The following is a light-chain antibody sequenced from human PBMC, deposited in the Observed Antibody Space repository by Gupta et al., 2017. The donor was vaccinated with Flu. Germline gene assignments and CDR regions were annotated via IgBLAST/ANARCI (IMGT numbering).Light chain of an antibody. CDR2: EVS. J-gene: IGLJ2*01. CDR3: TSYVNSSTSGV. V-gene: IGLV2-14*01. Sequence: QSALTQPASVSGSPGQSITISCTGTSSDVGGYNYVSWYQHHPGKAPKLMIDEVSNRPSGVSNRFSGSKSGNTASLTISGLQAEDEADYYCTSYVNSSTSGVFGGGTKLTVL. CDR1: SSDVGGYNY.